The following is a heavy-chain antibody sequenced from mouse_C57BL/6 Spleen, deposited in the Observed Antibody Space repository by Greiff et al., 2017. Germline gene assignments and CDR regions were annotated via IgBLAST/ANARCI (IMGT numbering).Heavy chain of an antibody. Sequence: QVQLQQPGAELVRPGSSVKLSCKASGYTFTSYWMDWVKQRPGQGLEWIGNIYPSDSETHYNQKFKDKATLTVDKSSSTAYMQLSSLASEDSAVYYCARDYGSSYWDYGGQGTTLTVSS. J-gene: IGHJ2*01. CDR3: ARDYGSSYWDY. D-gene: IGHD1-1*01. CDR2: IYPSDSET. V-gene: IGHV1-61*01. CDR1: GYTFTSYW.